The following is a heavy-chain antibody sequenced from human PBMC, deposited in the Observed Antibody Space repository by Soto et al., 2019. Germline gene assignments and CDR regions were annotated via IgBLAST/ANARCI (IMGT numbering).Heavy chain of an antibody. J-gene: IGHJ4*02. Sequence: SETLSLTCAVSGGSISSGGYYWSWIRQAPGKGLEWIGYMYFSGITNYNPSLKSRVTISVDTSKNQFSLKLTSVTAADTAVYYCARDKITGLFDYWGQGTLVTVSS. CDR2: MYFSGIT. CDR3: ARDKITGLFDY. CDR1: GGSISSGGYY. D-gene: IGHD2-8*02. V-gene: IGHV4-61*08.